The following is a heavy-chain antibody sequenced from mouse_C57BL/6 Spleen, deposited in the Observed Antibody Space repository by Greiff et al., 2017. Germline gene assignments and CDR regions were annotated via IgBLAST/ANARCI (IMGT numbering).Heavy chain of an antibody. V-gene: IGHV14-1*01. CDR3: TTGTMITTSFAY. D-gene: IGHD2-4*01. Sequence: EVQLQPSGAELVRPGASVKLSCTASGFNIKDYYMHWVKQRPEQGLEWIGRIDPEDGDTEYAPKFQGKATMTADTSSNTAYLQLSSLTSEDTAVYYCTTGTMITTSFAYWGQGTLVTVSA. J-gene: IGHJ3*01. CDR2: IDPEDGDT. CDR1: GFNIKDYY.